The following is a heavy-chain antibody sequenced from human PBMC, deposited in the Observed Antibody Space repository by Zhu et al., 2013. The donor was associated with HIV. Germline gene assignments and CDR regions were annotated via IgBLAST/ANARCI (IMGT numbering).Heavy chain of an antibody. V-gene: IGHV1-18*01. CDR1: GGTFSSHG. J-gene: IGHJ4*02. CDR3: ARRYSGTAHFDY. CDR2: ISGYNGNT. Sequence: QVQLVQSGAEVKKPGSSVKVSCTASGGTFSSHGISWVRQAPGQGLEWMGWISGYNGNTNYAQKLQGRVTMTRDTSTSTAYMDLRSLRSDDTAVYYCARRYSGTAHFDYWGREPWSPSPQ. D-gene: IGHD1-26*01.